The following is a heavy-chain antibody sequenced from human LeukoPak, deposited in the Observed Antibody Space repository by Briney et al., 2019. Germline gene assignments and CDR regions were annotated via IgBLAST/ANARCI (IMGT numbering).Heavy chain of an antibody. Sequence: GGSLRLSCAASGFTFSSYAMSWVRQAPGKGLEWVSAISGSGGSTYYADSVKGRFTITRDNSKNTLYLQMNSLRAEDTAVYYCATGSVRYSASWYSQEGDYWGQGTLVTVSS. CDR3: ATGSVRYSASWYSQEGDY. J-gene: IGHJ4*02. V-gene: IGHV3-23*01. CDR2: ISGSGGST. D-gene: IGHD6-13*01. CDR1: GFTFSSYA.